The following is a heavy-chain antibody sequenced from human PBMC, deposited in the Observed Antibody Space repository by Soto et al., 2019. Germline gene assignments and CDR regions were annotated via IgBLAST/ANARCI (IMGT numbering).Heavy chain of an antibody. CDR3: ATELQPRRADAFDI. V-gene: IGHV1-24*01. J-gene: IGHJ3*02. D-gene: IGHD4-4*01. CDR2: FDPEDGET. Sequence: GASVKVSWKVSGYTLTELSMHWVRQAPGKGLEWMGGFDPEDGETIYAQKFQGRVTMTEDTSTDTAYMELSSLRSEDTAVYYCATELQPRRADAFDIWGQGTMVTVSS. CDR1: GYTLTELS.